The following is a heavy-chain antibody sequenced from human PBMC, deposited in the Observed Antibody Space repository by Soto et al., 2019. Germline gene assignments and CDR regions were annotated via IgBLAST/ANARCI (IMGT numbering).Heavy chain of an antibody. D-gene: IGHD3-10*01. CDR2: IYWDDDK. CDR1: GFSLSTSGVG. J-gene: IGHJ5*02. Sequence: QITLKESGPTLVKPTQTLTLTCTFSGFSLSTSGVGVGWIRQPPGKALEWLALIYWDDDKRYSPSLKSRLTNTNDTSKNQVVLTLTNMDPVDTATDYCAHRRYYGSGTQTFDPWGQGTLVTVSS. V-gene: IGHV2-5*02. CDR3: AHRRYYGSGTQTFDP.